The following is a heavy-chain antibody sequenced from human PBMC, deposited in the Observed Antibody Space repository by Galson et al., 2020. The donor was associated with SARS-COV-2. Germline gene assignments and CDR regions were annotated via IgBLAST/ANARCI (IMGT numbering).Heavy chain of an antibody. J-gene: IGHJ4*02. CDR2: INNSGST. V-gene: IGHV4-34*01. D-gene: IGHD6-19*01. CDR1: GGSFSGYY. Sequence: SETLSLTCAVYGGSFSGYYWSWIRQPPGKGLEWIGEINNSGSTNYNPSLKSRVTISVDTSKNQFSLKLSSVTAADTAVYYCARGRYSSGWYGARYYFDYWGQGTLVTVSS. CDR3: ARGRYSSGWYGARYYFDY.